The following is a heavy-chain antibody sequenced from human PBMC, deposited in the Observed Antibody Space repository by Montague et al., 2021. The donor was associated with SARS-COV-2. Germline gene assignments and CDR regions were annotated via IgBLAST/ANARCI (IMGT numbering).Heavy chain of an antibody. CDR2: IYFTGKT. Sequence: SETLSLTRSVSGDSISRSHYFWAWIRQPPGMGLEWIGGIYFTGKTYYHPSLKSRVTISIDTSKNHFSLRLSSVTAADSAVFYCTRWGLNNAFDIWGLGTTITISS. D-gene: IGHD1/OR15-1a*01. CDR1: GDSISRSHYF. J-gene: IGHJ3*02. CDR3: TRWGLNNAFDI. V-gene: IGHV4-39*02.